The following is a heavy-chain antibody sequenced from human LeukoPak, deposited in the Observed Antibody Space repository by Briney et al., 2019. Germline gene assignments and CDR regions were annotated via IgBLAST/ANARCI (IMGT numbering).Heavy chain of an antibody. V-gene: IGHV1-18*01. CDR1: VYTFTSYG. J-gene: IGHJ3*02. Sequence: ASVNVSCMASVYTFTSYGISWVRLAPRQGLEWMEWVSPFQGNTNHPQKLQGRVTMTTDTSTSTAYIELRSLRSDDTVVYYCARIIQSHRPSLKYCSGGSCYDAFDIWGQGTMVTVSS. CDR3: ARIIQSHRPSLKYCSGGSCYDAFDI. CDR2: VSPFQGNT. D-gene: IGHD2-15*01.